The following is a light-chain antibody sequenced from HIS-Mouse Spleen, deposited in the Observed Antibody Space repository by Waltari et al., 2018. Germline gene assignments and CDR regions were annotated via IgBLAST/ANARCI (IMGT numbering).Light chain of an antibody. CDR2: DVS. V-gene: IGLV2-14*03. Sequence: QSALTQPASVSGSPGQSITISCTGTSSDVGGYNYVSWYQQHPGKAPKLMIYDVSNRPSGVSNRLSGSKYGNTASLTISGLQAEDEADYYCSSYTSSSTRVFGGGTKLTVL. J-gene: IGLJ3*02. CDR1: SSDVGGYNY. CDR3: SSYTSSSTRV.